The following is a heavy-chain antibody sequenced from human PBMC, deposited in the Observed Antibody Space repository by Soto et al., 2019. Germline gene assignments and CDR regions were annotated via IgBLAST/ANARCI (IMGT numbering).Heavy chain of an antibody. CDR2: INSDGSST. D-gene: IGHD1-26*01. CDR1: GFTFSSYC. V-gene: IGHV3-74*01. Sequence: EVQLVESGGGLVQPGGSLRVSCAASGFTFSSYCMHWVRQAPGKGLVWVSRINSDGSSTNYADFVKGRFAISRDNAKNTLYLQMNSRRVEDTAVYYCSRVGGSTWHWGQGTLVTVSS. J-gene: IGHJ4*02. CDR3: SRVGGSTWH.